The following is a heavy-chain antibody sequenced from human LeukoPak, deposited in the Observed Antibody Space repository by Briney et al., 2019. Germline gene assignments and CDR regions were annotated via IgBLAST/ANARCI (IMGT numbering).Heavy chain of an antibody. CDR1: GGTFSSYT. CDR3: ARVYYYDSSGPGDAFDI. J-gene: IGHJ3*02. V-gene: IGHV1-69*13. D-gene: IGHD3-22*01. CDR2: IIPIFGTA. Sequence: ASVKVSCKASGGTFSSYTISWVRQAPGQGLEWMGGIIPIFGTANYAQKFQGRVTITADESTSTAYMELSSLRSEDTAVYHCARVYYYDSSGPGDAFDIWGQGTMVTVSS.